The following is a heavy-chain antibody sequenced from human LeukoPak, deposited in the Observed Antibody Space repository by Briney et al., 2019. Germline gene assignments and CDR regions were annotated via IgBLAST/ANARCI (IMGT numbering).Heavy chain of an antibody. CDR3: ARCRHSYDSSGFPHY. D-gene: IGHD3-22*01. CDR1: GITFSRYS. Sequence: GGSLRLSCAASGITFSRYSMNWVRQAPGKGLEWVSSISIGSTYIYYADSVKGRFTIPRDNAKNSLYLQMNSLRPEDTALYYCARCRHSYDSSGFPHYWGQGTLVTVSS. V-gene: IGHV3-21*04. J-gene: IGHJ4*02. CDR2: ISIGSTYI.